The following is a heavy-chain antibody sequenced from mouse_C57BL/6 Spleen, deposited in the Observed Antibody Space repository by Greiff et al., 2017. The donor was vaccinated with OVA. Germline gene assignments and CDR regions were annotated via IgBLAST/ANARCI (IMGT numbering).Heavy chain of an antibody. D-gene: IGHD1-1*01. V-gene: IGHV5-4*01. CDR1: GFTFSSYA. Sequence: EVKLVESGGGLVKPGGSLKLSCAASGFTFSSYAMSWVRQTPEKRLEWVATISDGGSYTYYPDNVKGRFTISRDNAKNNLYLQMSDLKSEDTAMYYCARETTGWYFDVWGTGTTVTVSS. CDR2: ISDGGSYT. J-gene: IGHJ1*03. CDR3: ARETTGWYFDV.